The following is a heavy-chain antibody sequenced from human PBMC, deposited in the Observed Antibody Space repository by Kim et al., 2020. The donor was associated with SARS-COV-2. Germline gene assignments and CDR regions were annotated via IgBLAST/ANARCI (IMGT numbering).Heavy chain of an antibody. CDR2: IKTGNVYT. Sequence: ASVKVSCKGSGYTFSNAGIHWVRQAPGQSLEWMGWIKTGNVYTVYSEKFQGRVTFTKDTSATTAYMELSSLRSEDTAVYYCPRLVGPTAIDLDYWGQGTLVTVSS. D-gene: IGHD1-26*01. CDR1: GYTFSNAG. V-gene: IGHV1-3*04. CDR3: PRLVGPTAIDLDY. J-gene: IGHJ4*02.